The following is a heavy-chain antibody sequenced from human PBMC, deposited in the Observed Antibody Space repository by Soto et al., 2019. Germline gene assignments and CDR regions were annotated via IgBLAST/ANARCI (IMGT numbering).Heavy chain of an antibody. CDR1: GYTFTGYY. CDR3: ARDRRVSSSGGGFDP. J-gene: IGHJ5*02. CDR2: INPNSGGT. V-gene: IGHV1-2*04. Sequence: QVQLVQSGAEVKKPGASVKVSCKASGYTFTGYYMHWVRQAPGQGLEWMGWINPNSGGTNYAQKFQGWVTMTRDTSMSTAYMERSRLRSDDTAVYYCARDRRVSSSGGGFDPWGQGTLVTVSS. D-gene: IGHD6-13*01.